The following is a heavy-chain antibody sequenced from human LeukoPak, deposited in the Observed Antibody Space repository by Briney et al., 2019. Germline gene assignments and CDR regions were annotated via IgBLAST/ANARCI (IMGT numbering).Heavy chain of an antibody. CDR3: ARDNSGSGRTDYYYYGMDV. J-gene: IGHJ6*04. D-gene: IGHD3-10*01. Sequence: PGGSLRLSCAASGFTFSDYYMSWIRQAPGKGLEWVSYISSSSSYTNYADSVKGRFTISRDNAKNSLYLQMNSLRAEDTAVYYCARDNSGSGRTDYYYYGMDVWGKGTTVTVSS. CDR2: ISSSSSYT. V-gene: IGHV3-11*06. CDR1: GFTFSDYY.